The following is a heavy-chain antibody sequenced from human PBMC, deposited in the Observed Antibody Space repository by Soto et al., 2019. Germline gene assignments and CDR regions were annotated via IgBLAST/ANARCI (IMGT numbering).Heavy chain of an antibody. J-gene: IGHJ5*02. V-gene: IGHV4-59*01. CDR1: GGWLSSYY. D-gene: IGHD4-17*01. CDR2: IYYSGST. Sequence: SETPSLTRTVAGGWLSSYYWSWLRPPPGKGLEWIGYIYYSGSTNYNPSLKSRVTISVDTSKNQFSLKLSSVTAADTAVYYCASSYGDYDVDWFDPRGQGTLVTVSS. CDR3: ASSYGDYDVDWFDP.